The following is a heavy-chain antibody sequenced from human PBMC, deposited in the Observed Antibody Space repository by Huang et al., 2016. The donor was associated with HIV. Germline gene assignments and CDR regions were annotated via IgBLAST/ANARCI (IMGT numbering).Heavy chain of an antibody. V-gene: IGHV3-30*18. CDR3: AKDGNGDYFLFDY. J-gene: IGHJ4*02. Sequence: QVQLVESGGGVVQPGRSLRLSCAASGFTFSSYGMHWVRQAPGKGMEWVAVISYDGSNKYYADSVKGRFTISRDNSKNTLYLQMNSLRAEDTAVYYCAKDGNGDYFLFDYWGQGTLVTVSS. D-gene: IGHD4-17*01. CDR2: ISYDGSNK. CDR1: GFTFSSYG.